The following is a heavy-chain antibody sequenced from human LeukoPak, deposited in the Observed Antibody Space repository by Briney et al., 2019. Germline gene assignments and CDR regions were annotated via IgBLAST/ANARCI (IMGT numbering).Heavy chain of an antibody. V-gene: IGHV3-23*01. D-gene: IGHD3-10*01. Sequence: PGGSLRLSCAASGFTFSSNGMSWVRQAPGKGLEWVSGISGSGGSTYYADSVKGRFTISRDNAKNSLYLQMNSLRAEDTAVYYCARDPLTYYYGSGRDAFDIWGQGTMVTVSS. CDR2: ISGSGGST. CDR1: GFTFSSNG. J-gene: IGHJ3*02. CDR3: ARDPLTYYYGSGRDAFDI.